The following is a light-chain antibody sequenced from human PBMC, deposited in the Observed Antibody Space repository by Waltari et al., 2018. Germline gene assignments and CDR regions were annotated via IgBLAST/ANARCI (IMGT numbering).Light chain of an antibody. CDR2: KAS. J-gene: IGKJ3*01. CDR3: QQYNSYSFT. CDR1: QTRGNW. Sequence: DIQMTQSPSTLSASVGDRVTITCRARQTRGNWLAWHQQKPGKAPKLLIYKASSLQSGVPSRFSGSGSGTEFTLTISSLQPDDFATYYCQQYNSYSFTFGPGTTVDIK. V-gene: IGKV1-5*03.